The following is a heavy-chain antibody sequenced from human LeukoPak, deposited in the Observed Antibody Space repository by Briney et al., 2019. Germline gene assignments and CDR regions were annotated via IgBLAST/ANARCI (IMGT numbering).Heavy chain of an antibody. Sequence: SETLSLTCTVSGGSISSSSYYWGWIRQPPGKGLEWIGSIYYSGSTYYNPSLKSRVTISVDTSKSQFSLKLSSATAADTAVYYCARSSMFRGVTVDYWGQGTLVTVSS. CDR2: IYYSGST. CDR3: ARSSMFRGVTVDY. CDR1: GGSISSSSYY. V-gene: IGHV4-39*01. D-gene: IGHD3-10*01. J-gene: IGHJ4*02.